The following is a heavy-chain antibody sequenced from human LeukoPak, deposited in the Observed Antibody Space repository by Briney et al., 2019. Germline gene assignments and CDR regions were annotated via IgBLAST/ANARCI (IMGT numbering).Heavy chain of an antibody. J-gene: IGHJ3*01. D-gene: IGHD4-17*01. Sequence: EASVKVSCKASGGTFSSSAISWVRQAPGQGLEWLGGIIPVFGSSNYAQNFQGRVTITADESTSTAYMELSSLRSEDTAVYYCASVTTVTTKGHGAFDVWGQGTMVTVSS. V-gene: IGHV1-69*13. CDR3: ASVTTVTTKGHGAFDV. CDR2: IIPVFGSS. CDR1: GGTFSSSA.